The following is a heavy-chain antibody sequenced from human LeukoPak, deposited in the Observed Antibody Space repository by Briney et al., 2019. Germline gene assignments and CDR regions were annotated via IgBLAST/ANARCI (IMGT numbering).Heavy chain of an antibody. J-gene: IGHJ6*03. CDR2: IKQDGSEK. Sequence: GGSLRLPCSDSGFTLSSVGLSGVRQAPEKGLEWVANIKQDGSEKYYVDSVKGRFTISRDNAKNSLYLQMNSLRAEDTAVYYCARLSSSRGGYYYYYYMDVWGKGTTVTVSS. V-gene: IGHV3-7*01. CDR1: GFTLSSVG. CDR3: ARLSSSRGGYYYYYYMDV. D-gene: IGHD6-6*01.